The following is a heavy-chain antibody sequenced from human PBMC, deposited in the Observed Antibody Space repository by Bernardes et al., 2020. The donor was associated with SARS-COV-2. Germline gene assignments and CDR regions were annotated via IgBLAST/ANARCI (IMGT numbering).Heavy chain of an antibody. CDR2: IYSSGSS. CDR3: AGSSCGIDCYIGGLRSWDYGMDV. V-gene: IGHV4-39*01. Sequence: SETLTLTCTVSGGSISSRNYYWGWIRQPTGKGLEWIGSIYSSGSSYYNPSLQSRVSESMDTSKNQFSLRLSFVTAADTAVYYCAGSSCGIDCYIGGLRSWDYGMDVWGQGTTVTVSS. J-gene: IGHJ6*02. D-gene: IGHD2-21*02. CDR1: GGSISSRNYY.